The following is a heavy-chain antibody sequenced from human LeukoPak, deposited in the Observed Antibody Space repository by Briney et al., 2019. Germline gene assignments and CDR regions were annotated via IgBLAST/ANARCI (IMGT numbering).Heavy chain of an antibody. V-gene: IGHV3-21*01. Sequence: GGSLRLSCAASGFTFSSYSMNWVRQAPGKGLEWVSSISSSSSYIYYADSVKGRFTISRDNAKNSLYLQMNRLRAEDTAVYYCAKGPLPNYYYYYYMDVWGKGTTVTISS. CDR2: ISSSSSYI. CDR1: GFTFSSYS. J-gene: IGHJ6*03. CDR3: AKGPLPNYYYYYYMDV.